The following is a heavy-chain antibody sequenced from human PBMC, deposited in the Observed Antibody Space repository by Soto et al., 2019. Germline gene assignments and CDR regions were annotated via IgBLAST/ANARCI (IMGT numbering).Heavy chain of an antibody. CDR1: GFTFSSYA. D-gene: IGHD5-12*01. Sequence: GGSLRLSCSASGFTFSSYAMHWVRQAPGKGLEYVSAISSNGGSTYYADSVKGRFTISRDNSKNTLYLQMSSLRAEDTAVYYCVKASYVDIVATIDFDYWGQGTLVTVSS. CDR3: VKASYVDIVATIDFDY. CDR2: ISSNGGST. V-gene: IGHV3-64D*06. J-gene: IGHJ4*02.